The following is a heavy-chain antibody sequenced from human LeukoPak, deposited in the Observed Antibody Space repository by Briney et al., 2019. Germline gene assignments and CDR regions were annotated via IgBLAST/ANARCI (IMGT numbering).Heavy chain of an antibody. CDR1: GFTFSSFD. J-gene: IGHJ5*02. Sequence: GGSLRLPCAASGFTFSSFDMNWVRQAPGKGLEWVSSISTSSRYIYYRDSVKGRFTISRDDAKNSLYLQMNSLRVEDTAVYYCARADCSGSTCYLRRSWFDPWGQGTLVTVSS. CDR3: ARADCSGSTCYLRRSWFDP. V-gene: IGHV3-21*01. CDR2: ISTSSRYI. D-gene: IGHD2-2*01.